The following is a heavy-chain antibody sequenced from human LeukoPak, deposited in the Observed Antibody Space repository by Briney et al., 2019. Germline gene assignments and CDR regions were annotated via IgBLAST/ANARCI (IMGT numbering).Heavy chain of an antibody. D-gene: IGHD6-13*01. CDR2: INHSGST. CDR1: CGSFSGYY. CDR3: AGRGSSWTPGLYYYYYMDV. J-gene: IGHJ6*03. Sequence: SETLSRNCAVYCGSFSGYYWSWIGQPPGKGLEWIGEINHSGSTNYNPSLKSRVTISVDTSKNQFSLKLSSVTAADTAVYYCAGRGSSWTPGLYYYYYMDVWGKGTTVTVSS. V-gene: IGHV4-34*01.